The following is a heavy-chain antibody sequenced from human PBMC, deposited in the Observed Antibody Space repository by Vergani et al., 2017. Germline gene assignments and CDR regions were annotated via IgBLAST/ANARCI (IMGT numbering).Heavy chain of an antibody. V-gene: IGHV3-20*01. J-gene: IGHJ6*03. CDR2: ISFNGLTV. D-gene: IGHD2/OR15-2a*01. CDR1: GFRFDQFG. CDR3: ARGGLYSFYYFMNV. Sequence: EVELVDSGGKVVRPGGSFRLSCVASGFRFDQFGMMWVRQSPGKGPEWVAGISFNGLTVGYSESVEGRFTISRDNSKNSLFLQMSNVRAEDTASYHCARGGLYSFYYFMNVWGNGTTVKVSS.